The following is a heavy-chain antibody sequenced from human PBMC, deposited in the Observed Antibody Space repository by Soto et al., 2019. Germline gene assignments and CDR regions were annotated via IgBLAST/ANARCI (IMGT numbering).Heavy chain of an antibody. Sequence: QVQLVQSGAEVKKPGASVKVSCKASGYTFTSYDINWVRQATGQGLEWMGWMNPNSGNTGYAQKFQGRVTMTRNTSISKAYMELSRLRSEDTAVYYCARVFSWASYHDMWSSYYNFYYYGMDVWGQGTTDTVS. D-gene: IGHD3-3*01. CDR3: ARVFSWASYHDMWSSYYNFYYYGMDV. J-gene: IGHJ6*02. V-gene: IGHV1-8*01. CDR2: MNPNSGNT. CDR1: GYTFTSYD.